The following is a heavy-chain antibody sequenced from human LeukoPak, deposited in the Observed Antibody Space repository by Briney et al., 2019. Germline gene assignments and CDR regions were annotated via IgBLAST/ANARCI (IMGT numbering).Heavy chain of an antibody. CDR2: INPSGGST. D-gene: IGHD1-26*01. CDR1: GYTFTSYY. CDR3: ARAVSSGSYYFDFDY. J-gene: IGHJ4*02. V-gene: IGHV1-46*01. Sequence: GASVKVSCKASGYTFTSYYMHWVRQAPGQGLEWMGIINPSGGSTSYAQKFQGRVTMTRDTSTSTVYMELSSLRSEDTAVYYCARAVSSGSYYFDFDYWGQGTLVTVSS.